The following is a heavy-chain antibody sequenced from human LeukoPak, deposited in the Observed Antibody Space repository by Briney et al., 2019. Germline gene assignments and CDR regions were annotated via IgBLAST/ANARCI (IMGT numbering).Heavy chain of an antibody. CDR3: AGGLRGAPEYCSGGSCHPVFDAFDI. J-gene: IGHJ3*02. V-gene: IGHV4-30-2*01. CDR2: IYHGGST. CDR1: GGSITSGGYS. D-gene: IGHD2-15*01. Sequence: SQTLSLTCAASGGSITSGGYSWSWIRQPPGKGLEWIGYIYHGGSTYYNPSLKSRVTISVDRSKNQFSLKLSSVTAADTAVYYCAGGLRGAPEYCSGGSCHPVFDAFDIWGQGTMVTVSS.